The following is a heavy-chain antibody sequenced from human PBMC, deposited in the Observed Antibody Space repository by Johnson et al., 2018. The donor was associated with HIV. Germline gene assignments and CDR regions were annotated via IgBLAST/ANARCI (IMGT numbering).Heavy chain of an antibody. CDR3: ARSGRGTLTTVPDAFDI. J-gene: IGHJ3*02. V-gene: IGHV3-30*14. Sequence: QVQLVESGGGVVQPGGSLRLSCAASGFTFNSYAMHWVRQAPGRGLAWVAVISYDGSNKYYADSVKGRFIISSDNSKNTVYLQMNNLSAEDTAVYYCARSGRGTLTTVPDAFDIWGQGTMVTVSS. CDR1: GFTFNSYA. CDR2: ISYDGSNK. D-gene: IGHD4-17*01.